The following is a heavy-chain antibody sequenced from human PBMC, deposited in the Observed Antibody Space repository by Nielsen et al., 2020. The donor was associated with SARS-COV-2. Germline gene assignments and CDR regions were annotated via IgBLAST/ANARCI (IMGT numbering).Heavy chain of an antibody. V-gene: IGHV1-8*02. CDR3: ARGLDIVATIEGGIGY. Sequence: ASVKVSCKASGYTFTSYGINWVRQATGQGLEWMGWMNPNSGNTGYAQKFQGRVTMTRNTSISTAYMELSSLRSEDTAVYYCARGLDIVATIEGGIGYWGQGTLVTVSS. J-gene: IGHJ4*02. CDR2: MNPNSGNT. CDR1: GYTFTSYG. D-gene: IGHD5-12*01.